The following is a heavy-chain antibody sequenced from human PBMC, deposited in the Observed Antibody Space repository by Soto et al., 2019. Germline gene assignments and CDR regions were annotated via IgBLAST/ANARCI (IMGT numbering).Heavy chain of an antibody. CDR1: GFTFSSYG. Sequence: GGSLRLSCAASGFTFSSYGMHWVRQAPGKGLEWVAVIWYDGSNKYYADSVKGRFTISRDNSKNTLYLQMNSLRAEDTAVYYCAREFRYPLSQGPYGMDVWGQGTTVTVSS. V-gene: IGHV3-33*01. J-gene: IGHJ6*02. CDR2: IWYDGSNK. CDR3: AREFRYPLSQGPYGMDV. D-gene: IGHD2-2*02.